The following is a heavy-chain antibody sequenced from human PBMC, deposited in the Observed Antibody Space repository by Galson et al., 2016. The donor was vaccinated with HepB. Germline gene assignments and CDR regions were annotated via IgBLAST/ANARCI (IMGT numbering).Heavy chain of an antibody. CDR2: IIPVSGTA. J-gene: IGHJ5*02. CDR1: GGVFSSYT. V-gene: IGHV1-69*13. CDR3: ARQHVLLTDAERRDWFAP. Sequence: SVKVSCKAFGGVFSSYTVNWVRQAPGQGLEWMGGIIPVSGTANYAQKFQGRVTITADESTSTAYMELTRLRSEDTALYYCARQHVLLTDAERRDWFAPWGQGTLVTVSS. D-gene: IGHD2-15*01.